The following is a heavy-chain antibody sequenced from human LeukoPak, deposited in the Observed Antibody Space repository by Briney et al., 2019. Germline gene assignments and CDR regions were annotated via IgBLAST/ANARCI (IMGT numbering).Heavy chain of an antibody. CDR3: ARPFMSAYGMDV. V-gene: IGHV3-21*01. Sequence: GGSLRLSCAASGFTFSSYWMNWVRQAPGKGLEWVSSISSSSSYIYYADSVKGRFTISRDNAKNSLYLQMNSLRAEDTAVYYCARPFMSAYGMDVWGQGTTVTVSS. CDR1: GFTFSSYW. J-gene: IGHJ6*02. D-gene: IGHD3-10*02. CDR2: ISSSSSYI.